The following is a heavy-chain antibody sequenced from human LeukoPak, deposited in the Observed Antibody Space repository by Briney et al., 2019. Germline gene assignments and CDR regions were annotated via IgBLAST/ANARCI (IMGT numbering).Heavy chain of an antibody. D-gene: IGHD5-12*01. Sequence: ASVKVSCKVSGYALTELSMHWVRQAPGKGLEWMGGFDPEDGETIYAQKFQGRVTMTEDTSTDTAYMELSSLRSEDTAVYYCATLSGYDSGFDYWGQGTLVTVSS. V-gene: IGHV1-24*01. J-gene: IGHJ4*02. CDR3: ATLSGYDSGFDY. CDR1: GYALTELS. CDR2: FDPEDGET.